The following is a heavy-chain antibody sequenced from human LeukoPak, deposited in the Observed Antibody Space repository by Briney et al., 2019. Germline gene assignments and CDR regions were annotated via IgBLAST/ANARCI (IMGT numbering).Heavy chain of an antibody. D-gene: IGHD3-22*01. CDR2: IYSGGST. V-gene: IGHV3-66*02. J-gene: IGHJ4*02. CDR1: GFTVSSNY. CDR3: ARDSSAVGPSGY. Sequence: PGGSLRLSCAASGFTVSSNYMSWVRQAPGKGLEWVSVIYSGGSTYYADSVKGRFTISRDNSKNTLYLQMNSLSAEDTAVYYCARDSSAVGPSGYWGQGTLVTVSS.